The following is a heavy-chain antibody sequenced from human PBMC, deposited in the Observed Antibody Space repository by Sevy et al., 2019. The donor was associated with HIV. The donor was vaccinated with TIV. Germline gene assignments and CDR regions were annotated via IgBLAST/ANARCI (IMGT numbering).Heavy chain of an antibody. V-gene: IGHV3-74*01. D-gene: IGHD1-26*01. CDR2: INSGGSST. CDR3: AREYSGTYYYFDY. J-gene: IGHJ4*02. CDR1: GFTFSSYW. Sequence: GGSLRLSCAASGFTFSSYWMHWVRQAPGKGLVWVSRINSGGSSTNYADSVKGRFTISRDNAKNTLYLQMNSLRAEDTAVYYCAREYSGTYYYFDYWGQGTLVTVSS.